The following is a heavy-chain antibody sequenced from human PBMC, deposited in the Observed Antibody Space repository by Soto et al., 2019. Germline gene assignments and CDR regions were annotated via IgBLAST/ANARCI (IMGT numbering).Heavy chain of an antibody. CDR1: GDSISTVDYF. V-gene: IGHV4-30-4*01. CDR2: IYKSATT. J-gene: IGHJ5*01. D-gene: IGHD2-15*01. CDR3: ARGRYCLTGRCFPNWFDS. Sequence: PSETLSLTCSVSGDSISTVDYFWAWIRQPPGQALEYIGYIYKSATTHYNPSFEGRVAISLDTSKSHFSLNVTSVTAADTAVYFCARGRYCLTGRCFPNWFDSWGQGTLVTVSS.